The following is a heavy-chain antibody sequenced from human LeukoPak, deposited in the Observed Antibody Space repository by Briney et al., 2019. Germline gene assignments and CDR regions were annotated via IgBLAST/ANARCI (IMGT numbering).Heavy chain of an antibody. CDR1: GFTFSSYG. CDR3: ANVANWGLYWFDP. J-gene: IGHJ5*02. V-gene: IGHV3-23*01. Sequence: GGTLRLSCAASGFTFSSYGMSWVRQAPGKGLEWVSAISGSGGSTYYADSVKGQFTISRDNSKNTLYLQMNSLRAEDTAVYYCANVANWGLYWFDPWGQGTLVTVSS. D-gene: IGHD7-27*01. CDR2: ISGSGGST.